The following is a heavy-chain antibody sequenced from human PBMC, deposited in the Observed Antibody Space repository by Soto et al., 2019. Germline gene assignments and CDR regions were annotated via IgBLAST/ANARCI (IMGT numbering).Heavy chain of an antibody. CDR3: ARGDVDTAMADY. J-gene: IGHJ4*02. CDR2: IYYSGST. V-gene: IGHV4-31*03. CDR1: GGSISSGGYY. Sequence: QVQLQESGPGLVKPSQTLSLTCTVSGGSISSGGYYWSWIRQHPGKGLEWIGYIYYSGSTYYNPSLKSRVTITVDTSKNQFSLKLSSVTAADTAVYYCARGDVDTAMADYWGQGTLVTVSS. D-gene: IGHD5-18*01.